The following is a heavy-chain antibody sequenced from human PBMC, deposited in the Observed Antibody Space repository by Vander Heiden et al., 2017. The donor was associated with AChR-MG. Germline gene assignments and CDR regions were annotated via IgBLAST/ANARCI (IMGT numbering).Heavy chain of an antibody. CDR3: ARGLRYQLLTYYYYYYMDV. D-gene: IGHD2-2*01. CDR1: GYTFTSYD. Sequence: QVQLVQSGAEVKKPGASVKVSCKASGYTFTSYDINWVRQATGQGLEWMGWMNPNSGNTGYAQKFQGRVTMTRNTSISTAYMELSSLRSEDTAVYYCARGLRYQLLTYYYYYYMDVWGKGTTVTVSS. CDR2: MNPNSGNT. V-gene: IGHV1-8*01. J-gene: IGHJ6*03.